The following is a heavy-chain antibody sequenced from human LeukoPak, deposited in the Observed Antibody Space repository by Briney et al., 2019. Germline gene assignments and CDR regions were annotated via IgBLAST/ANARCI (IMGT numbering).Heavy chain of an antibody. CDR1: GGTFSSYA. J-gene: IGHJ4*02. Sequence: SVKVSCKASGGTFSSYAWVRQAPGQGLEWMGGIIPMFGTAKYAQKFQGRVTITADESTSTAYMELSSLRSEDTAVYYCARHRPAKHYYDSSAYSPFDYWGQGALVTVSS. D-gene: IGHD3-22*01. V-gene: IGHV1-69*13. CDR2: IIPMFGTA. CDR3: ARHRPAKHYYDSSAYSPFDY.